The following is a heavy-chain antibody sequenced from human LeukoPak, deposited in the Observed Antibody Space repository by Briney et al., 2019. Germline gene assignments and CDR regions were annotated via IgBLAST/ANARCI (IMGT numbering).Heavy chain of an antibody. CDR2: INPSGGST. D-gene: IGHD3-22*01. V-gene: IGHV1-46*01. Sequence: ASVKVSCKASGYTFTSYYMHWVRQAPGQGLEWMGIINPSGGSTSYAQKFQGRVTMTRDMSTSTVYMELSSLRSEDTAVYYCARETPSGDYYDSSGYPDYWGQGTLVTVSS. CDR3: ARETPSGDYYDSSGYPDY. J-gene: IGHJ4*02. CDR1: GYTFTSYY.